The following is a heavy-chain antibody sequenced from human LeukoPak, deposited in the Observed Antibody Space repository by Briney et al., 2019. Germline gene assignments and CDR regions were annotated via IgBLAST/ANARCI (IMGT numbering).Heavy chain of an antibody. D-gene: IGHD5-18*01. Sequence: SVKVSCKASGGTFSSYAINWVRQAPGQGLEWMGRIIPILGIANYAQKFQGRVTITADKSTSTAYMELSSLRSEDTAVYYCARDQASYGPFDYWGQGTLVTVSS. J-gene: IGHJ4*02. CDR1: GGTFSSYA. CDR2: IIPILGIA. CDR3: ARDQASYGPFDY. V-gene: IGHV1-69*04.